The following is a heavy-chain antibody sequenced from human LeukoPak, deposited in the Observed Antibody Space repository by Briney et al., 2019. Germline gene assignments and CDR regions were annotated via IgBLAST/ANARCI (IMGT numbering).Heavy chain of an antibody. D-gene: IGHD2-2*01. CDR3: ARVWHYCSSTSCYPNAFDI. CDR1: GYTFTGYY. V-gene: IGHV1-2*02. Sequence: ASVKVSCKASGYTFTGYYMHWVRQAPGQGLEWMGWINPNSGGTNYAQKFQGRVTITADESTSTAYMELSSLRSEDTAVYYCARVWHYCSSTSCYPNAFDIWGQGTMVTVSS. CDR2: INPNSGGT. J-gene: IGHJ3*02.